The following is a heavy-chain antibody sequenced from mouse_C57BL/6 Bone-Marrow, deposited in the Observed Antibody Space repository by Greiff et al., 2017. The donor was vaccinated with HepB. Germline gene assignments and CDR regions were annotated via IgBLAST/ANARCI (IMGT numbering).Heavy chain of an antibody. CDR2: IHPNSGST. CDR3: ARCAY. V-gene: IGHV1-64*01. Sequence: QVQLKESGAELVKPGASVKLSCKASGYTFTSYWMHWVKQRPGQGLEWIGMIHPNSGSTNYNEKFKSKAPLTVDKSSSKAYMQLSSLKSEDSAVYYCARCAYWGQGTLVTVSA. CDR1: GYTFTSYW. J-gene: IGHJ3*01.